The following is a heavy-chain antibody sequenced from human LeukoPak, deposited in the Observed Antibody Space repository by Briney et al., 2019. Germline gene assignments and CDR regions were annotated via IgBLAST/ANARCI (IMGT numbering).Heavy chain of an antibody. V-gene: IGHV1-69*05. D-gene: IGHD1-26*01. CDR1: VGTFSSYA. Sequence: GSSVNVSCKASVGTFSSYAISWVRQAPGQGLEWMGGIIPIFGTANYAQKFQGRVTITTDESTSTAYMELSSLRSEDTAVYYCARDFGGSYSDAFDIWGQGTMVTVSS. CDR3: ARDFGGSYSDAFDI. J-gene: IGHJ3*02. CDR2: IIPIFGTA.